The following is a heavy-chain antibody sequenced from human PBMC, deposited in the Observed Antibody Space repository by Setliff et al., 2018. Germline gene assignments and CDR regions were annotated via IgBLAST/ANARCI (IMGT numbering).Heavy chain of an antibody. CDR1: GFAFPNFG. D-gene: IGHD3-22*01. V-gene: IGHV1-18*01. Sequence: ASVKVSCKTSGFAFPNFGFSWVRQAPGQGLEWMGSINPSYGDTNYGQRVQGRVTLTTDTSTSTAYMELRNLRSDDTAVYFCAREGSGIDSTGYSRLLYHWGQGTLVTVSS. CDR3: AREGSGIDSTGYSRLLYH. CDR2: INPSYGDT. J-gene: IGHJ4*02.